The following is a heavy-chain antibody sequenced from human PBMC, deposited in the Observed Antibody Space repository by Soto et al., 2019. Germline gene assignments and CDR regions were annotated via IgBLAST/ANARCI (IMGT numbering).Heavy chain of an antibody. J-gene: IGHJ4*02. CDR3: ARDLAYCGGDCSPIDY. D-gene: IGHD2-21*02. Sequence: ASVKVSCKASGYTFTSNGISWVRQAPGQGLEWMGWISAYNGNTNYAQKLQGRVTMTTDTSTSTAYMELRSLRSDDTAVYYCARDLAYCGGDCSPIDYWGQGTLVTVSS. CDR2: ISAYNGNT. V-gene: IGHV1-18*01. CDR1: GYTFTSNG.